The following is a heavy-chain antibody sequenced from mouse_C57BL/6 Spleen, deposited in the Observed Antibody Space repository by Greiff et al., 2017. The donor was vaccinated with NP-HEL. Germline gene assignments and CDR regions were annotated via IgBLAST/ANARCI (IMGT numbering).Heavy chain of an antibody. V-gene: IGHV1-81*01. CDR1: GYTFTSYG. CDR2: IYPRSGNT. D-gene: IGHD4-1*01. J-gene: IGHJ1*03. Sequence: QVQLKESGAELARPGASVKLSCKASGYTFTSYGISWVKQRTGQGLEWIGEIYPRSGNTYYNEKFKGKATLTADKSSSTAYMELRSLTSEDSAVYFCARYWDVWYFDVWGTGTTVTVSS. CDR3: ARYWDVWYFDV.